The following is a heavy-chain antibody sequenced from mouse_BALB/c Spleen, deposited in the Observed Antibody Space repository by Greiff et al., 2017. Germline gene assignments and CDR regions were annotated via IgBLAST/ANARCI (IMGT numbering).Heavy chain of an antibody. J-gene: IGHJ1*01. D-gene: IGHD1-1*01. V-gene: IGHV5-6*01. CDR2: ISSGGSYT. CDR1: GFTFSSYG. CDR3: ARDYYGSSDWWYFDV. Sequence: EVNVVESGGDLVKPGGSLKLSCAASGFTFSSYGMSWVRQTPDKRLEWVATISSGGSYTYYPDSVKGRFTISRDNAKNTLYLQMSSLKSEDTAMYYCARDYYGSSDWWYFDVWGAGTTVTVSS.